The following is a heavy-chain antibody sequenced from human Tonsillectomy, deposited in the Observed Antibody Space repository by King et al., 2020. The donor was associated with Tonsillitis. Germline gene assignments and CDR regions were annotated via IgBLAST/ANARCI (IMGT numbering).Heavy chain of an antibody. CDR3: ARWPVYSASGGFDF. D-gene: IGHD2-15*01. J-gene: IGHJ4*02. CDR1: GGSFSGYY. Sequence: VQLQQWGAGLLKPSETLSLTCAGYGGSFSGYYWRWIRQPPGKGLEWIGGINHSGSANYNPSLKSRVTISVDTSKNQFSLKRSSVTAADTAVYYCARWPVYSASGGFDFWGQGTLVTVSS. V-gene: IGHV4-34*01. CDR2: INHSGSA.